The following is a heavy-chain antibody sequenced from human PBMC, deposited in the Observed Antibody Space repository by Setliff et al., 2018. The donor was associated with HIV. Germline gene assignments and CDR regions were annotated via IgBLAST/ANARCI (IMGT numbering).Heavy chain of an antibody. V-gene: IGHV1-18*01. CDR1: GYNFINYG. Sequence: GASVKVSCKASGYNFINYGISWVRQAPGQGLEWMGWISVFNGDTTYAQNLQGRFTMTSDTSTTTAYMELRNLRSDDTAVCYCARDGEIGPDFWGQGILVTVS. J-gene: IGHJ4*02. D-gene: IGHD3-3*01. CDR2: ISVFNGDT. CDR3: ARDGEIGPDF.